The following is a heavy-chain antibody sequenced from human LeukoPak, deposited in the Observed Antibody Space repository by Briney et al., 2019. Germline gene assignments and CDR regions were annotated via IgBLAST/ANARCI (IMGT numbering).Heavy chain of an antibody. D-gene: IGHD3-22*01. CDR2: VSGSGGST. Sequence: GGSLRLSCAASGFTFSSYAMSWVRQAPGKGLEWVSAVSGSGGSTYYADSVKGRFTISRDNSKNTLFLQMNSLRAEDTAVYYCARGGYYYDSSDYYPFDYRGQGTLVTVSS. J-gene: IGHJ4*02. CDR1: GFTFSSYA. V-gene: IGHV3-23*01. CDR3: ARGGYYYDSSDYYPFDY.